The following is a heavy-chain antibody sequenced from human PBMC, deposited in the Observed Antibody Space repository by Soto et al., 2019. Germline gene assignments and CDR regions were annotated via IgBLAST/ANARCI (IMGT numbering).Heavy chain of an antibody. V-gene: IGHV3-15*01. Sequence: GGSLRLSCAASGFAFSIAWMSWVRQAPGKGLEWVGRLKSEAAGGTTDYAAPVKGRFTISRDDSKNTLYLQMNSLKTDDTAVYYCSYDSSRGDYWGLGTLVTVSS. J-gene: IGHJ4*02. CDR2: LKSEAAGGTT. CDR1: GFAFSIAW. D-gene: IGHD3-22*01. CDR3: SYDSSRGDY.